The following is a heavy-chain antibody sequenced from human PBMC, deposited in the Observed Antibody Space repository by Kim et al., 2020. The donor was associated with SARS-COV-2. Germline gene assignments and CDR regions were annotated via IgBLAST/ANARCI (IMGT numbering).Heavy chain of an antibody. V-gene: IGHV3-30*01. J-gene: IGHJ4*02. Sequence: FTISRDNAKNTLYLQMNSLRAEDTAVYYCARDKVGYYDFWSGHYPHQFDYWGQGTLVTVSS. D-gene: IGHD3-3*01. CDR3: ARDKVGYYDFWSGHYPHQFDY.